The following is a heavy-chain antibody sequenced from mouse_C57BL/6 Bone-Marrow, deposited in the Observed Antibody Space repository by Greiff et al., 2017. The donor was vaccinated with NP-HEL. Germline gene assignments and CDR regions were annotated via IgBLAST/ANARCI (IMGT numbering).Heavy chain of an antibody. CDR3: TRDPRLYWYFDV. Sequence: EVQLQESGEGLVKPGGSLKLSCAASGFTCSSYAMSWVRQTPEKRLEWVAYISSGGDYIYYADTVKGRFTISRDNARNTLYLQMSSLKSEDTAMYYCTRDPRLYWYFDVWGTGTTVTVSS. CDR1: GFTCSSYA. J-gene: IGHJ1*03. V-gene: IGHV5-9-1*02. CDR2: ISSGGDYI. D-gene: IGHD6-5*01.